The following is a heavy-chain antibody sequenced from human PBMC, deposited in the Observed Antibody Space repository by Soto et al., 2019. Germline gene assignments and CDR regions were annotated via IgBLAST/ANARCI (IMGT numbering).Heavy chain of an antibody. V-gene: IGHV3-23*01. CDR1: GFTFSSYA. Sequence: GGSLRLSCAASGFTFSSYAMSWVRQAPGKGLEWVSAISGSGGSTYYADSGKGRFTISRDNSKNTLYLQMNSLRAEDTAVYYCAKDQYYYDRSGYFRGFYGMDVWGQGTTVTVSS. CDR2: ISGSGGST. J-gene: IGHJ6*02. D-gene: IGHD3-22*01. CDR3: AKDQYYYDRSGYFRGFYGMDV.